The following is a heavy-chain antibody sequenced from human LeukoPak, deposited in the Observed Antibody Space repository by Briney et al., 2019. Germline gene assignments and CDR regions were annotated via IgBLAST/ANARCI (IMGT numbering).Heavy chain of an antibody. CDR3: LGYGWGEPGFDY. CDR2: IYYTGTT. J-gene: IGHJ4*02. V-gene: IGHV4-39*01. Sequence: PSETLSLTCNVSGGSISSNFYYWGWIRQSPGKGLEWIGSIYYTGTTHYNPSVRGRLTIAADASKNQFSLKLSSVTAADTAVYYCLGYGWGEPGFDYWGQGTLVTVSS. CDR1: GGSISSNFYY. D-gene: IGHD1-14*01.